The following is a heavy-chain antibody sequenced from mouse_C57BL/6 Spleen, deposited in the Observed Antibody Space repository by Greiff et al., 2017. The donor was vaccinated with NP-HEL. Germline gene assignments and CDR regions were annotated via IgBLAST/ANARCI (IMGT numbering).Heavy chain of an antibody. Sequence: EVKLVESGGGLVKPGGSLKLSCAASGFTFSDYGMHWVRQAPEKGLEWVAYISSGSSTIYYADTVKGRFTISRDNAKNTLFLQMTSLRSEDTAMYYCAPYSNQAWFAYWGQGTLVTVSA. CDR3: APYSNQAWFAY. CDR1: GFTFSDYG. V-gene: IGHV5-17*01. D-gene: IGHD2-5*01. J-gene: IGHJ3*01. CDR2: ISSGSSTI.